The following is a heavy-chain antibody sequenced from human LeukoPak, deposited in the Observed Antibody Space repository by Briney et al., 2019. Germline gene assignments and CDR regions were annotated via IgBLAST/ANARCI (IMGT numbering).Heavy chain of an antibody. J-gene: IGHJ4*02. Sequence: PGGSLRLSCAASGFTFSSYAMSWVRQAPGKGLEWDSAISGSGGSTYYADSVKGRFTISRDNSKNTLYLQMNSLRAEDTAVYYCARVYRPWLPFDYWGQGTLVTVSS. V-gene: IGHV3-23*01. D-gene: IGHD3-22*01. CDR2: ISGSGGST. CDR1: GFTFSSYA. CDR3: ARVYRPWLPFDY.